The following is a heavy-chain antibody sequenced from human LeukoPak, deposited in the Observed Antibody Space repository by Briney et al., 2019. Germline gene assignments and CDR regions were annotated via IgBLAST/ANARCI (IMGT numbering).Heavy chain of an antibody. V-gene: IGHV1-69*05. CDR1: GGTFSSYG. Sequence: ASVKVSCKASGGTFSSYGISWVRQAPGQGLEWMGTTIPIFATANYAQKFQGRVTITTDESTSTAYMELSSLRSEDTAVYYCAKTITYYYDNSAYPSFDYWGQGTLVTVSS. D-gene: IGHD3-22*01. CDR3: AKTITYYYDNSAYPSFDY. CDR2: TIPIFATA. J-gene: IGHJ4*02.